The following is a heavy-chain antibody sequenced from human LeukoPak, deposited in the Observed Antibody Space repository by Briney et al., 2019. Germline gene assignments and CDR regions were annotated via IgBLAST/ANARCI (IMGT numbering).Heavy chain of an antibody. D-gene: IGHD3-22*01. Sequence: GRSLRLSCAASGFTFSSYGMHWVRQAPGKGLEWVAVISYDGSNKYYADSVKGRFTISRDNSKNTLYLQMNSLRAEDTAVYHCAPADSSGSPEFDPWGQGTLVTVSS. CDR1: GFTFSSYG. CDR2: ISYDGSNK. CDR3: APADSSGSPEFDP. J-gene: IGHJ5*02. V-gene: IGHV3-30*03.